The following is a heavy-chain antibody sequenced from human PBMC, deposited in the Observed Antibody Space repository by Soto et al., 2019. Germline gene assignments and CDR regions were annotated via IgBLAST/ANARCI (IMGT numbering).Heavy chain of an antibody. D-gene: IGHD2-15*01. J-gene: IGHJ4*02. Sequence: GGSLRLSCAASGFTFSSYWMHWVRQAPGKGLVWVSRINSDGSSTSYADSVKGRFTISRDNAKNTLYLQMNSLRAEDTAVYYCACAFRYCSGGSFYAYRGQGTLVTGSS. CDR1: GFTFSSYW. CDR2: INSDGSST. V-gene: IGHV3-74*01. CDR3: ACAFRYCSGGSFYAY.